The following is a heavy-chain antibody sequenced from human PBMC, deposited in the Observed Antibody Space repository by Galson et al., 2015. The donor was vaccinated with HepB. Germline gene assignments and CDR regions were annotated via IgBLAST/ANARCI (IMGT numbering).Heavy chain of an antibody. CDR1: GYTFTSYY. CDR3: ARSVPRGYSYGATRFDP. V-gene: IGHV1-46*01. CDR2: INPSGGST. D-gene: IGHD5-18*01. Sequence: SVKVSCKASGYTFTSYYMHWVRQAPGQGLEWMGIINPSGGSTSYAQKFQGRVTMTRDTSTSTVYMELSSLRSEDAAVYYCARSVPRGYSYGATRFDPWGQGTLVTVSS. J-gene: IGHJ5*02.